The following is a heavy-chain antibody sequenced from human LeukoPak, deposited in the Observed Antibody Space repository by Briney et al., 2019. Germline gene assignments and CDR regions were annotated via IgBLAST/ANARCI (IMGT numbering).Heavy chain of an antibody. Sequence: GGSLRLSCAASGFTFSSYGMHWVRQAPGKGLEWVAVIWYDGSNKYYADSVKGRFTISRDNSKNTLYLQMNNLRAEDTAVYYCTREVTVTTSSRLDYWGQGTLVTVSS. CDR1: GFTFSSYG. D-gene: IGHD4-17*01. V-gene: IGHV3-33*01. CDR2: IWYDGSNK. CDR3: TREVTVTTSSRLDY. J-gene: IGHJ4*02.